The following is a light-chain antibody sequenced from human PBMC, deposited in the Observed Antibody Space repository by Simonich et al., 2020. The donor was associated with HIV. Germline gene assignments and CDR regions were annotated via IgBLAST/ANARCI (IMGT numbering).Light chain of an antibody. J-gene: IGKJ1*01. Sequence: EIVMTQSPATLSVSPGERATLSCRASQRISSSFLAWYQQKPGLAPRLLIYDASTRATGIPDRFSGSGSGTDYTLTISRLEPEDFAVYYCQQYNDWPRTLGQGTKVELK. CDR2: DAS. CDR1: QRISSSF. V-gene: IGKV3D-20*01. CDR3: QQYNDWPRT.